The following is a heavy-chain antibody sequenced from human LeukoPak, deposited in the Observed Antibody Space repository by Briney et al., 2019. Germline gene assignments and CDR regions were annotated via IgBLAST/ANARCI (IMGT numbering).Heavy chain of an antibody. CDR2: ISGSGGST. CDR3: AKELWIQLLIDY. CDR1: GFTFSDYY. J-gene: IGHJ4*02. Sequence: PGGSLRLSCAASGFTFSDYYMSWVRQAPGKGLEWVSAISGSGGSTYYADSVKGRFTISRDNSKNTLYLQMNSLRAEDTAVYYCAKELWIQLLIDYWGQGTLVTVSS. V-gene: IGHV3-23*01. D-gene: IGHD5-18*01.